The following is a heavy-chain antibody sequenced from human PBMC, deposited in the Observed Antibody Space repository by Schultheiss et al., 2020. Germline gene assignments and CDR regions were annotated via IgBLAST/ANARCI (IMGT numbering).Heavy chain of an antibody. CDR3: AKDGFAFNSLWDAFDF. D-gene: IGHD4-23*01. CDR1: GFTFSSYA. V-gene: IGHV3-23*01. CDR2: VGGGSDI. Sequence: GSLRLSCAASGFTFSSYAMSWVRQAPGKGLEWVSSVGGGSDIFHADSVRGRFTGSRDDSKNTLYLQMNNLRVEDTAVYYCAKDGFAFNSLWDAFDFWGRGTVVTVSS. J-gene: IGHJ3*01.